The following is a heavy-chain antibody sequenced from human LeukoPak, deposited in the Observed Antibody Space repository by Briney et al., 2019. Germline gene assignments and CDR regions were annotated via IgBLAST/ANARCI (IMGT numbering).Heavy chain of an antibody. J-gene: IGHJ4*02. CDR1: GFTFSSYA. CDR2: ISYDGSNK. CDR3: ARDLKRGERRMDY. D-gene: IGHD1-1*01. Sequence: GRSLRLSCAASGFTFSSYAMHWVRQAPGKGLEWVAVISYDGSNKYYADSVKGRFTISRDNSKNTLYLQMNSLRAEDTAVYYCARDLKRGERRMDYWGQGTLVTVSP. V-gene: IGHV3-30*04.